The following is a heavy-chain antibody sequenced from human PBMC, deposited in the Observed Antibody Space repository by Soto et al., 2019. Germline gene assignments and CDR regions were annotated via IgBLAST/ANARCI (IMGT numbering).Heavy chain of an antibody. V-gene: IGHV3-23*01. CDR3: AKDLILKGGSSRYYFDY. Sequence: EVQLLESGGGLVQPGGSLRLSCAASGFTFSSYAMSWVRQAPGKGLEWVSAISGSGGSTYYADSVKGRFTISRDNSKNTLYLQMNSLRAEDTAVYYCAKDLILKGGSSRYYFDYWGQGTLVTVSS. CDR2: ISGSGGST. J-gene: IGHJ4*02. CDR1: GFTFSSYA. D-gene: IGHD1-26*01.